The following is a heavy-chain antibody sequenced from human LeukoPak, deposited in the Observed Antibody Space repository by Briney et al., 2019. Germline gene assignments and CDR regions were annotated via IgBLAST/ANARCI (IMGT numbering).Heavy chain of an antibody. CDR1: GGSISSGSYY. V-gene: IGHV4-39*07. CDR2: INHSGST. CDR3: ARVAKNYDFWSGYYGALGWFDP. Sequence: SQTLSLTCTVSGGSISSGSYYWSWIRQPPGKGLEWIGEINHSGSTNYNPSLKGRVTISVDTSKNQFSLKLSSVTAADTAVYYCARVAKNYDFWSGYYGALGWFDPWGQGTLVTVSS. J-gene: IGHJ5*02. D-gene: IGHD3-3*01.